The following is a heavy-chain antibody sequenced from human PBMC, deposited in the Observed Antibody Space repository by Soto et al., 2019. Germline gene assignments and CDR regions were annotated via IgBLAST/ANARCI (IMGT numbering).Heavy chain of an antibody. J-gene: IGHJ5*01. Sequence: GGSLSLSCTASGFTFSSYAMHWVRQAPGKGLEWVAVISYDGSNKYYADSVKGRFTISRDNSKNTLYLQMNSLRAEDTAIYYCAKGKISTTTYTSFDSWGQGTLVTVSS. CDR1: GFTFSSYA. CDR2: ISYDGSNK. V-gene: IGHV3-30-3*01. CDR3: AKGKISTTTYTSFDS. D-gene: IGHD1-26*01.